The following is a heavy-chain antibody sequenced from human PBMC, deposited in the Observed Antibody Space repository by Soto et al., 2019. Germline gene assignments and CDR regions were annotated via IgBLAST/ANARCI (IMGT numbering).Heavy chain of an antibody. CDR2: IYYSGST. Sequence: QLQLQESGPGLVKPSETLSLTCTVSGGSISSSSYYWGWIRQPPGKGLEWIGSIYYSGSTYYNPSLKSRVTISVDTSKNQFARKLSSVTAADTAVYYCARLPYDILTGYSPGDYWGRGTLVTVSS. V-gene: IGHV4-39*01. D-gene: IGHD3-9*01. CDR3: ARLPYDILTGYSPGDY. J-gene: IGHJ4*02. CDR1: GGSISSSSYY.